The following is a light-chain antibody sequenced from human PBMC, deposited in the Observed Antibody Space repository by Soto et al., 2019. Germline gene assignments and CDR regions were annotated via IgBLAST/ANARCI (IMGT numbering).Light chain of an antibody. Sequence: DIQMTQSPSSLSASLGDRVTITCRASQDITYFLAWFQQKPGKAPKSLIYGASSLHSGVPSKFIGSGAGTDFALAISNLQPEDAATYYWQQYNGFPLPFGGGTKVELK. CDR1: QDITYF. V-gene: IGKV1-16*02. CDR3: QQYNGFPLP. J-gene: IGKJ4*01. CDR2: GAS.